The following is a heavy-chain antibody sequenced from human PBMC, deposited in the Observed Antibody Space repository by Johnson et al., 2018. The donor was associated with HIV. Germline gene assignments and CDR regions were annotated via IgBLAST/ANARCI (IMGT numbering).Heavy chain of an antibody. CDR1: GFTFDDYG. J-gene: IGHJ3*02. CDR2: LNWNAGST. CDR3: ARETNYYDSSGGLGLDI. Sequence: VQLVESGGGVVRPGGSLRLSCAASGFTFDDYGMSWVRQVPGKGLAWVSGLNWNAGSTGYADSVKGRFTISRDNAKNSLYLQMNSLRAEDTALYYCARETNYYDSSGGLGLDIWGQGTMVTVSS. D-gene: IGHD3-22*01. V-gene: IGHV3-20*04.